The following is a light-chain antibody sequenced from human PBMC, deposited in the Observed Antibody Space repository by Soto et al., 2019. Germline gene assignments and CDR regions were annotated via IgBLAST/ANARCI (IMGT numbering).Light chain of an antibody. Sequence: EIVMTQSPAPLSVSPGERATLSCRASQSVSTNLAWYQQKPGQAPRLLIYGASTRATGIPDRFGGSGSGTDFTLTISRLEPEDFAVYYCQQYSFLPRTFGQGTKVDIK. J-gene: IGKJ1*01. CDR3: QQYSFLPRT. CDR1: QSVSTN. V-gene: IGKV3D-15*02. CDR2: GAS.